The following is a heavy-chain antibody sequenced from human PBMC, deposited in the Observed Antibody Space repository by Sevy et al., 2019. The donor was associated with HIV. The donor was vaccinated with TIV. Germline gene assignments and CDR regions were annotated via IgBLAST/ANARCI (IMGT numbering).Heavy chain of an antibody. Sequence: GGSLRLSCAASGFTFDDDAMHWVQQAPGKGLEWVSGIRWNSGSIGYADSVKGRFTISRDNAKNSLYLQMNSLRAEDTALYYCAKDSRAGYDSSGYYSSDAFDIWGQGTMVTVSS. CDR1: GFTFDDDA. CDR3: AKDSRAGYDSSGYYSSDAFDI. D-gene: IGHD3-22*01. CDR2: IRWNSGSI. J-gene: IGHJ3*02. V-gene: IGHV3-9*01.